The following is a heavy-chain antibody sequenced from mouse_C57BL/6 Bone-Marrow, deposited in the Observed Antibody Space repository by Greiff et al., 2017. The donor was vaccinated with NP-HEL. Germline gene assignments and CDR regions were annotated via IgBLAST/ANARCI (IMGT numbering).Heavy chain of an antibody. CDR2: IYPGDGDT. J-gene: IGHJ2*01. V-gene: IGHV1-82*01. Sequence: QVQLQQSGPELVKPGASVKISCKASGYAFSSSWMNWVKQRPGKGLEWIGRIYPGDGDTNYNGKFKGKATLTADKSSSTAYMHLSSLTSEDSAVYFCAIYSNYWGQGTTLTVSS. CDR1: GYAFSSSW. CDR3: AIYSNY. D-gene: IGHD2-5*01.